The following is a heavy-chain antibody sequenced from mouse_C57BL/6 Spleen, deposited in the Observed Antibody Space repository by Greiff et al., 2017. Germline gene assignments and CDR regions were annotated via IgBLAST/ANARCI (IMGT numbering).Heavy chain of an antibody. CDR3: ARHYVYAMDY. Sequence: QVQLQQSGAELVMPGASVKLSCKASGYTFTSYWMHWVKQRPGQGLEWIGEIDPSDSYTNYNQKFKGKSTLTVDKSSSTAYMQLSSLTSEDSAVYYCARHYVYAMDYWGQGTSVTVSS. J-gene: IGHJ4*01. V-gene: IGHV1-69*01. CDR1: GYTFTSYW. CDR2: IDPSDSYT. D-gene: IGHD1-1*01.